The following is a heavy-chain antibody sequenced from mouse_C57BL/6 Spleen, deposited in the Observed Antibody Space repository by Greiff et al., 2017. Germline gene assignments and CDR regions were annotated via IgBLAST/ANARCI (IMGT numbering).Heavy chain of an antibody. CDR3: ARSGYSNYDAKGY. CDR2: IIPNYGTT. Sequence: EVQLQQSGPELVKPGASVKISCKASGYSFTDYNMNWVKQSNGKSLEWIGDIIPNYGTTSSNQKFKGKATLTVDQSSSTAYMQLNSLTSEDSAVYYGARSGYSNYDAKGYWGKGTTVTVSS. CDR1: GYSFTDYN. V-gene: IGHV1-39*01. J-gene: IGHJ4*01. D-gene: IGHD2-5*01.